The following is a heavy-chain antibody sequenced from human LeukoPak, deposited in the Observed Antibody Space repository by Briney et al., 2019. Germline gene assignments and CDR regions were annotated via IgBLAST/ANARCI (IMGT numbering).Heavy chain of an antibody. CDR2: IYHSGST. V-gene: IGHV4-4*02. D-gene: IGHD6-19*01. CDR3: ARAQGTAPYSSGWYPIY. J-gene: IGHJ4*02. CDR1: GGSISSSNW. Sequence: SGTLSLTCAVSGGSISSSNWWSWVRPPPGKGLEWIGEIYHSGSTNYNPSLKSRVTISVDTSKNQFSLELNSVTAADTAVYYCARAQGTAPYSSGWYPIYWGQGTLVTVSS.